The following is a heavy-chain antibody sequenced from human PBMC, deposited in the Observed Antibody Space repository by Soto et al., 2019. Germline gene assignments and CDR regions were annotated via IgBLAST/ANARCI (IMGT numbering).Heavy chain of an antibody. V-gene: IGHV4-61*01. J-gene: IGHJ4*02. CDR3: ARXILKRDRDGYNLYYFDY. CDR2: IDYSGST. CDR1: GGSVRCGYYY. Sequence: SETLSLTCTVSGGSVRCGYYYWSWIRQPPGKGLEWIGYIDYSGSTNYNPSLKSRVTMSIDTSKNQFSLKLSSVTAADTAVYYCARXILKRDRDGYNLYYFDYWGQGTLVTVSS. D-gene: IGHD5-12*01.